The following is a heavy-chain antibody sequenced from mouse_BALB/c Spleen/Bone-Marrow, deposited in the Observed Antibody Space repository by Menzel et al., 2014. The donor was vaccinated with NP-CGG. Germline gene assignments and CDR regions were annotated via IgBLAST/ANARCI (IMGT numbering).Heavy chain of an antibody. CDR2: ISYSGST. J-gene: IGHJ3*01. D-gene: IGHD1-1*01. CDR1: GDSITSGY. CDR3: AKDYYGSSYVAY. V-gene: IGHV3-8*02. Sequence: EVMLVESGPSLVKPSQTLSLTCSVTGDSITSGYWNWIRKFPGNKLEYMGYISYSGSTYYNPSLKSRISITRDTSKNQYYLQLNSVTTEDTATYYCAKDYYGSSYVAYWGQGTLVTVSA.